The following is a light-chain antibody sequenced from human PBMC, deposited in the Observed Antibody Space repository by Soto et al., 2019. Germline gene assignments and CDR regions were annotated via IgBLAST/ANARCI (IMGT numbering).Light chain of an antibody. CDR1: SRDGGGYNY. Sequence: SLLTQPSSLSGSPGQSVTLSCPGNSRDGGGYNYVSWYQQHPGKAPKLMIYDVSNRPSGVSNRFSGSKSGNTASLTISGLQAEDEADYYCSSYTSSSTLPSYVFGTGTKVTVL. CDR3: SSYTSSSTLPSYV. J-gene: IGLJ1*01. V-gene: IGLV2-14*01. CDR2: DVS.